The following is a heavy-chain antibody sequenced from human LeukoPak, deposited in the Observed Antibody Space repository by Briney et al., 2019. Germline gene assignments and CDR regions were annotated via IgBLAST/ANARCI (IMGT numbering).Heavy chain of an antibody. CDR2: IKSKTDGGTT. V-gene: IGHV3-15*01. Sequence: PGGSLRLSCAASGFTFSNAWMSWVRQAPGKGLEWVGRIKSKTDGGTTDYAAPVKGRFTISRDDSKNTLYLQMNSLKTGDTAVYYCTTEGIPTVTDGRVYWGQGTLVTVSS. J-gene: IGHJ4*02. CDR1: GFTFSNAW. D-gene: IGHD4-17*01. CDR3: TTEGIPTVTDGRVY.